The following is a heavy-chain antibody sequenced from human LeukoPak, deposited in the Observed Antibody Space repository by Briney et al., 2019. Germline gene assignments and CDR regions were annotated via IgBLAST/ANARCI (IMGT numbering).Heavy chain of an antibody. J-gene: IGHJ5*01. CDR3: AKGYGDYVGWFDP. CDR2: TSYSGST. Sequence: SETLSLTCTVSGGSIRSSYYYWGWIRQPPGKGLEWIGHTSYSGSTSFNPSLKSRVTISVDTSKNQFSLKLSSVTAADTAVYYCAKGYGDYVGWFDPWGQGTLVTVSS. V-gene: IGHV4-61*05. D-gene: IGHD4-17*01. CDR1: GGSIRSSYYY.